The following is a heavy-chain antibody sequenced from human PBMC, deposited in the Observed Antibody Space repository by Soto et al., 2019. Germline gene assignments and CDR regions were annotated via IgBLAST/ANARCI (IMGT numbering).Heavy chain of an antibody. CDR3: ARDRSPLAVAGTDWFDP. D-gene: IGHD6-19*01. Sequence: VKVSCKASGGTFSSYAISWVRQAPGQGLEWMGGIIPIFGTANYAQKFQGRVTITADESTSTAYMELSSLSSEDTAVYYCARDRSPLAVAGTDWFDPWGQGTLVTVSS. J-gene: IGHJ5*02. CDR1: GGTFSSYA. V-gene: IGHV1-69*13. CDR2: IIPIFGTA.